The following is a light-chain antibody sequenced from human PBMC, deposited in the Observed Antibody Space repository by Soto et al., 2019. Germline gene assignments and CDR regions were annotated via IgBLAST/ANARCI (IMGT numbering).Light chain of an antibody. CDR3: SSYTSSSYYV. CDR1: SSDVGGYNY. V-gene: IGLV2-14*01. J-gene: IGLJ1*01. CDR2: EVS. Sequence: QSALTQPASVSGSPGQSITISCTGTSSDVGGYNYVSWYQQHPGKAPKLMIYEVSNRPSGVSNRFSGSKSGNTASLTISGLQAEAEADYYCSSYTSSSYYVFGTGTKVTAL.